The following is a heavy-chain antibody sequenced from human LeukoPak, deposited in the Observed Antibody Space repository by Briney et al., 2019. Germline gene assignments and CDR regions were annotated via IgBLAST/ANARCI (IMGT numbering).Heavy chain of an antibody. D-gene: IGHD3-10*01. V-gene: IGHV3-23*01. CDR2: TGGSGGST. J-gene: IGHJ2*01. CDR3: AKGPRKTLIRGDWYFDL. CDR1: GFSSSSYA. Sequence: GGSLRLSCAASGFSSSSYAMSWVRQTPGKGLEWVSSTGGSGGSTHYTDSVKGRFTISRDNSKSTLYLQMNSLRAEDTAVYYCAKGPRKTLIRGDWYFDLWGRGTLVTVSS.